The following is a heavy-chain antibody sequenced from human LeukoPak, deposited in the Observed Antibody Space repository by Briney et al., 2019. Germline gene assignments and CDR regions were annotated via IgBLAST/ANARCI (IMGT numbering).Heavy chain of an antibody. Sequence: SGGSLRLSCAASGFTFSSYGMHWVRQAPGKGLEWVAFIRYDGSNKYYADSVKGRFAISRDNSENTLYLQMNSLRAEDTAVYYCAKKSRGYYYYMDVWGKGTTDTVSS. CDR3: AKKSRGYYYYMDV. J-gene: IGHJ6*03. V-gene: IGHV3-30*02. CDR1: GFTFSSYG. CDR2: IRYDGSNK. D-gene: IGHD5-24*01.